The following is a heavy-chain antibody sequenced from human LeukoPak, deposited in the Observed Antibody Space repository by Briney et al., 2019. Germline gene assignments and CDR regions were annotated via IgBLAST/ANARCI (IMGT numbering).Heavy chain of an antibody. CDR3: SPTGTMIVVPEYFQH. V-gene: IGHV3-53*01. D-gene: IGHD3-22*01. CDR1: GFTVSSNY. Sequence: GGSLRLSCAASGFTVSSNYMSWVRQAPGKGLEWVSIIYSGGSTFYADSVKGRFTISRDNSKNTLYLQMNSLRAEDTAVYYCSPTGTMIVVPEYFQHWGQGTLVTVSS. CDR2: IYSGGST. J-gene: IGHJ1*01.